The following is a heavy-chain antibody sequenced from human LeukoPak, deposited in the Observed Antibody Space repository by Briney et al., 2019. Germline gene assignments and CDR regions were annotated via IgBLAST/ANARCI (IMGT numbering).Heavy chain of an antibody. J-gene: IGHJ6*02. CDR3: ARDVGEYDFWSGYYRGDGMDV. CDR2: INPSGGST. CDR1: GYTFTSYD. D-gene: IGHD3-3*01. Sequence: ASVKVSCKASGYTFTSYDINWVRQAPGQGLEWMGIINPSGGSTSYAQKFQGRVTMTRDTSTSTVYMELSSLRSEDTAVYYCARDVGEYDFWSGYYRGDGMDVWGQGTTVTVSS. V-gene: IGHV1-46*01.